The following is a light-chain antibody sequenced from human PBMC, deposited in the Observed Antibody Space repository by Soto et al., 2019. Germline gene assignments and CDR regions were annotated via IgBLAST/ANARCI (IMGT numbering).Light chain of an antibody. CDR1: ENINSY. J-gene: IGKJ1*01. CDR3: QQSYSRLVT. Sequence: DIQMTQSPSSLSASVEDRVIITCRASENINSYLNWYQQKPGKAPNLLIYAASSLQSGVPSRFSGSGSETVFTLTINNLQPEDSATYYCQQSYSRLVTFGQGTKVEIK. CDR2: AAS. V-gene: IGKV1-39*01.